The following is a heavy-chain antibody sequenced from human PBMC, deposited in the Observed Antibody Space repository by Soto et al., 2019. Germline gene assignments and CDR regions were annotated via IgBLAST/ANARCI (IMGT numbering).Heavy chain of an antibody. J-gene: IGHJ1*01. CDR3: VKDGPNWGSDLDEH. CDR2: IWHDGTNK. V-gene: IGHV3-33*06. D-gene: IGHD7-27*01. CDR1: GFNFTGYG. Sequence: QVQLVESGGGVAQAGGSLRLSCAASGFNFTGYGMHWVRQAPGKGPEWVAVIWHDGTNKYYGDSVEGRFTISRDNSKNTLYLQMNSLRVEDTALYYCVKDGPNWGSDLDEHWGQGTQVTVST.